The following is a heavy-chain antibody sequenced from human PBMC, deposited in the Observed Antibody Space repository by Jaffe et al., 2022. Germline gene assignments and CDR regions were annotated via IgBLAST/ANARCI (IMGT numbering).Heavy chain of an antibody. V-gene: IGHV1-69*01. CDR3: ARETYCSGGSCYSHRPIRPYVDAFDI. J-gene: IGHJ3*02. Sequence: QVQLVQSGAEVKKPGSSVKVSCKASGGTFSSYAISWVRQAPGQGLEWMGGIIPIFGTANYAQKFQGRVTITADESTSTAYMELSSLRSEDTAVYYCARETYCSGGSCYSHRPIRPYVDAFDIWGQGTMVTVSS. CDR2: IIPIFGTA. CDR1: GGTFSSYA. D-gene: IGHD2-15*01.